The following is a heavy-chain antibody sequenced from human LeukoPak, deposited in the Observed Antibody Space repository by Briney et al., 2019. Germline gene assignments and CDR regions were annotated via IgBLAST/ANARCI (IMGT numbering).Heavy chain of an antibody. CDR1: GGTFSSYA. J-gene: IGHJ4*02. V-gene: IGHV1-69*01. CDR2: IIPIFGTA. Sequence: VASVKVSCKASGGTFSSYAISWVRQAPGQGLEWMGGIIPIFGTANYAQKFQGRVTITADESTSTAYMELSSLRSEDTAVYYCARDRGDGYNQSPHYWGQGTLVTVSS. CDR3: ARDRGDGYNQSPHY. D-gene: IGHD5-24*01.